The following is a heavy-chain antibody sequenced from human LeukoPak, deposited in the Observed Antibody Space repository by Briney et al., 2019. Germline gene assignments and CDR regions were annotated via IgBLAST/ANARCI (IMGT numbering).Heavy chain of an antibody. Sequence: PGRSLRLSCAASGFTFSSYAMHWVRQAPGKGLEWVAVISYDGSNKYYADSVKGRFTISRDNSKNTLYLQMNSLRAEDTAVYYCAGGLHSSVIAAAVYWGQGTLVTVSS. CDR2: ISYDGSNK. V-gene: IGHV3-30*01. D-gene: IGHD6-13*01. J-gene: IGHJ4*02. CDR1: GFTFSSYA. CDR3: AGGLHSSVIAAAVY.